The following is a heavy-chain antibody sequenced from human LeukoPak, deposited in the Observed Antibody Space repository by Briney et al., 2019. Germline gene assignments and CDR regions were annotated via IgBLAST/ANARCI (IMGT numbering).Heavy chain of an antibody. CDR3: ARVQKDYDSSGYSDY. CDR1: GGPISSSRYY. J-gene: IGHJ4*02. D-gene: IGHD3-22*01. V-gene: IGHV4-39*07. CDR2: IYYSGGT. Sequence: SETLSLTCTVSGGPISSSRYYWGWIRQPPGKGLEWIGSIYYSGGTYYNPSLKSRVTISVDTSKNQFSLRLSSVTAADTAVYYCARVQKDYDSSGYSDYWGQGTLVTVSS.